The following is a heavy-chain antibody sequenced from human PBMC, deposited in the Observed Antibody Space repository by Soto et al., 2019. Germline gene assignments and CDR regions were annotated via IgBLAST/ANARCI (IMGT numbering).Heavy chain of an antibody. V-gene: IGHV1-18*01. Sequence: QVRLVQSGAEMKKPGASVKVSCKTSNYTFNSYGINWVRQAPGQGLEWMGRLSVYNGNTHFAQKFQGRVTLTTDTSTSTVYMELRTLRSDDTAIYYCARDRENTGVRGGRPYNWFDPWGQGTLVTVSS. D-gene: IGHD3-10*01. CDR2: LSVYNGNT. J-gene: IGHJ5*02. CDR3: ARDRENTGVRGGRPYNWFDP. CDR1: NYTFNSYG.